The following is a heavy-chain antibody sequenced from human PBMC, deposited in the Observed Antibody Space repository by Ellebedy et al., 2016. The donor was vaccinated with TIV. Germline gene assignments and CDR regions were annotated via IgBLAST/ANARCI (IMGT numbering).Heavy chain of an antibody. CDR3: AKYYDSSVSYYFDY. CDR1: GFPFSSYA. J-gene: IGHJ4*02. CDR2: ISGSGGST. Sequence: GESLKISCAASGFPFSSYAMSWVRQAPGKGLEWVSAISGSGGSTYYADSVKGRFTISRDNSKNTLYLQMNSLRAEDTAVYYCAKYYDSSVSYYFDYWGQGTLVTVSS. V-gene: IGHV3-23*01. D-gene: IGHD3-22*01.